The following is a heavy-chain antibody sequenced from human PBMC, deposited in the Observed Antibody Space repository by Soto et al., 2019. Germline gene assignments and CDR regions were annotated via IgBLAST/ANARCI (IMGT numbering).Heavy chain of an antibody. CDR2: MNPNSGKA. J-gene: IGHJ2*01. CDR3: ARGLVVVSATYWYFDL. V-gene: IGHV1-8*01. CDR1: GYTFTSYD. Sequence: QVQLVQSGAEVKKPGASVKVSCKASGYTFTSYDINWVRQAAGQGLEWIGWMNPNSGKAVYAQKFQGRVTMAGNTSISTAYMGLSSLRSDDTAVYFLARGLVVVSATYWYFDLWGRGTLVTVSS. D-gene: IGHD2-15*01.